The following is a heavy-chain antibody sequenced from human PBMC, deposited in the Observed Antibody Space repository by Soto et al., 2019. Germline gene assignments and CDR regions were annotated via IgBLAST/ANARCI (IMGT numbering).Heavy chain of an antibody. CDR3: ARKMTKRGMSV. V-gene: IGHV1-8*01. J-gene: IGHJ6*02. Sequence: QVQLVQSGAEVKKPGASVKVSCKASGYTYTSYDINWVRQATGQGLEWMGWMNRNSSNTGYAQKSQGRVTMTRSTYTTKPYLELRSVRSEDTPLYYYARKMTKRGMSVRGQGTRVTVSS. CDR1: GYTYTSYD. CDR2: MNRNSSNT.